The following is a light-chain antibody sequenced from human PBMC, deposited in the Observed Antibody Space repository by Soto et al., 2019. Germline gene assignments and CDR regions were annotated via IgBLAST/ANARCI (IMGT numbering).Light chain of an antibody. CDR3: QQRGFWPRT. CDR1: QSVSNN. J-gene: IGKJ2*01. CDR2: DAS. Sequence: EIVLTQSPATLSLSPGERATVSCRASQSVSNNLAWYQHKPGQAPSLLIYDASNRATGIPPRFRGSGYGTDFTLTISSLDPEDFAVYYCQQRGFWPRTFCQGTRVEIK. V-gene: IGKV3-11*01.